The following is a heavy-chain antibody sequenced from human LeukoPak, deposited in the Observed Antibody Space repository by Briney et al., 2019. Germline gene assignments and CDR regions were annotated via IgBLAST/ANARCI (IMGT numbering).Heavy chain of an antibody. CDR2: ISWNSGSI. CDR1: GFTFDDYA. D-gene: IGHD6-19*01. CDR3: AKDLVAGPSDY. Sequence: PGGSLRLSCAASGFTFDDYAMRWVRQAPGKGLEWVSGISWNSGSIGYADSVKGRFTISRDNAKNSLYLQMNSLRAEDTALYYCAKDLVAGPSDYWGQGTLVTVSS. V-gene: IGHV3-9*01. J-gene: IGHJ4*02.